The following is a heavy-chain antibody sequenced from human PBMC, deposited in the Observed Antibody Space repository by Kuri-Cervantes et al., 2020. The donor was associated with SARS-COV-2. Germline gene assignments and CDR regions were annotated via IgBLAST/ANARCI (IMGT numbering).Heavy chain of an antibody. J-gene: IGHJ3*02. Sequence: ASVKVSCKASGYTFTSYGISRVRQAPGQRLEWMGWINAGNGNTKYSQKFQGRVTITRDTSASTAYMELSSLRSEDTAVYYCARGLSRASLNRGVTPSDAFDIWGQGTMVTVSS. CDR2: INAGNGNT. D-gene: IGHD3-10*01. V-gene: IGHV1-3*01. CDR1: GYTFTSYG. CDR3: ARGLSRASLNRGVTPSDAFDI.